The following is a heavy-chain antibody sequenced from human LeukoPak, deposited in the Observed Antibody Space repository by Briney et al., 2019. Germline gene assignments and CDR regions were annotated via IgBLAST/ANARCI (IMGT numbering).Heavy chain of an antibody. D-gene: IGHD3-10*01. CDR3: AKDLSWMNWAITMVHPLDY. V-gene: IGHV3-30*18. J-gene: IGHJ4*02. CDR2: ISYDGSNK. Sequence: PGRSPRLSCAASGFTFSSYGMHWVRQAPGKGLEWVAVISYDGSNKYYADSVKGRFTISRDNSKNTLYLQMNSLRAEDTAVYYCAKDLSWMNWAITMVHPLDYWGQGTLVTVSS. CDR1: GFTFSSYG.